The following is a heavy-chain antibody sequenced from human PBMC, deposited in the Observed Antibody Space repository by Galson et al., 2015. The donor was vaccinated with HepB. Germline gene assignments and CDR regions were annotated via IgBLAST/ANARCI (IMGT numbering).Heavy chain of an antibody. J-gene: IGHJ5*02. CDR1: GFTFSSYA. CDR2: ISGSGGST. CDR3: AKDRRPRGVHETPFDP. Sequence: SLRLSCAASGFTFSSYAMSWARQAPGKGLEWVSAISGSGGSTYYADSVKGRFTISRDNSKNTLYLQMNSLRAEDTAVYYCAKDRRPRGVHETPFDPWGQGTLVTVSS. V-gene: IGHV3-23*01. D-gene: IGHD3-10*01.